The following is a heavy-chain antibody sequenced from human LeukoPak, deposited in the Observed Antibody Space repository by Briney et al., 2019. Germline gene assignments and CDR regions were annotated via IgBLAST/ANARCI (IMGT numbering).Heavy chain of an antibody. CDR1: GYTFTSYG. D-gene: IGHD3-10*01. Sequence: ASVKVSCKASGYTFTSYGISWVRQAPGQGLEWMGGISAYNGNTNYAQKLQGRVTMTTDTSTSTAYMELRSLRSDDTAVYYCARDVFRAILWPPKGWFDPWGQGTLVTVSS. CDR2: ISAYNGNT. J-gene: IGHJ5*02. CDR3: ARDVFRAILWPPKGWFDP. V-gene: IGHV1-18*01.